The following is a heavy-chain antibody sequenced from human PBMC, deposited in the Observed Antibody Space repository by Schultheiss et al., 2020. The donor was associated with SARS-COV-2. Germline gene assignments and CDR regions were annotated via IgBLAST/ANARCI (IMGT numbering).Heavy chain of an antibody. D-gene: IGHD6-6*01. CDR2: INAGNGNT. V-gene: IGHV1-3*01. CDR3: ARSMFDP. J-gene: IGHJ5*02. CDR1: GYTFTSYA. Sequence: ASVKVSCKASGYTFTSYAMHWVRQAPGQRLEWMGWINAGNGNTKYSQKFQGRVTMTRDTSISTAYMELSRLRSDDTAVYYCARSMFDPWGQGTLVTVSS.